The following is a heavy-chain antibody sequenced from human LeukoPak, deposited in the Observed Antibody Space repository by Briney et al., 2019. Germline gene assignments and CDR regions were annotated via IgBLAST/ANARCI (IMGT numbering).Heavy chain of an antibody. J-gene: IGHJ4*02. CDR3: ARVAEGYYDSSGYYYFDY. CDR2: IYHSGST. CDR1: GGSISSSNW. V-gene: IGHV4-4*02. D-gene: IGHD3-22*01. Sequence: SETLSLTCAVSGGSISSSNWWSWVRQPPGKGLEWIGEIYHSGSTNYNPSLKSRVTISVDKSKNQFSLKLSSVTAADTAVYYCARVAEGYYDSSGYYYFDYWGQGTLVTVSS.